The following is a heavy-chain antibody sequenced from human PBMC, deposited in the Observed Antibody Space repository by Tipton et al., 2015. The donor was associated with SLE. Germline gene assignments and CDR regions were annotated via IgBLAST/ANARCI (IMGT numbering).Heavy chain of an antibody. Sequence: TLSLTCAVYGGSFSGYYWRWVRQPPGKGLEWIGEINHSGSTNYNPSLKSRVTISVDTSKNQFSLKLSSVTAADTAVYYCARGRGSSSSGHYWGQGTLVTVSS. D-gene: IGHD6-6*01. CDR1: GGSFSGYY. V-gene: IGHV4-34*01. CDR2: INHSGST. CDR3: ARGRGSSSSGHY. J-gene: IGHJ4*02.